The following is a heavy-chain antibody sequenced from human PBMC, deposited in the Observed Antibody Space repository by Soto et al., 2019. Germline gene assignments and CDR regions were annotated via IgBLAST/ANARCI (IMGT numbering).Heavy chain of an antibody. J-gene: IGHJ4*02. V-gene: IGHV1-18*01. D-gene: IGHD2-8*01. CDR2: VSGYSDKR. CDR3: ARGWGKYFGVKDF. Sequence: IQLVQSAGEVKRPGASVKVSCKASGYTFNTFGITWVRQAPGQGLEWMGCVSGYSDKRDYSRKLQDRITLTADPSTTTSYMEWRSLTSDDTAVYYCARGWGKYFGVKDFWGQGTLVTVSS. CDR1: GYTFNTFG.